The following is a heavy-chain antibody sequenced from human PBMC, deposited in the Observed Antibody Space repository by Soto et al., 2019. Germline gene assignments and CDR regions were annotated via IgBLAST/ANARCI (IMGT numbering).Heavy chain of an antibody. CDR1: GGSISSYY. Sequence: QVQLQESGPGLVKTSETLSLTCTVSGGSISSYYWSWIRQPPGKGLEWIGYISHRGSINYSPSLKSRVSISADTSKNQFSQKLSPVTAADTAVYCCARRIAAPDTSNYYGLDVWGQGTTVSGSS. CDR2: ISHRGSI. CDR3: ARRIAAPDTSNYYGLDV. V-gene: IGHV4-59*01. J-gene: IGHJ6*01. D-gene: IGHD6-13*01.